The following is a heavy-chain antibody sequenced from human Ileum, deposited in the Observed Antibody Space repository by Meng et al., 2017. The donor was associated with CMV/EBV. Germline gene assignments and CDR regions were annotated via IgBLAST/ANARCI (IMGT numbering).Heavy chain of an antibody. Sequence: GESLKISCAASGFTFSNFWMSWVRQAPGKGLEWVANIKQDGSERLYVDSVKGRFTISRDNAKNALFLQMNSLRAEDTAIYYCARDKLDSSSSGWYPFDFWGQGTLVTVSS. D-gene: IGHD6-6*01. CDR2: IKQDGSER. J-gene: IGHJ4*02. CDR1: GFTFSNFW. V-gene: IGHV3-7*01. CDR3: ARDKLDSSSSGWYPFDF.